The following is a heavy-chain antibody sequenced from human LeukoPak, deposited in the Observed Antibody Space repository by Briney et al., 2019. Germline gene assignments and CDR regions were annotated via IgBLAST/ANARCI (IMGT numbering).Heavy chain of an antibody. Sequence: GGSLRLSCAASEFTFSSYAMHWVRQAPGKGLEWVAVISYDGSNKYYADSVKGRFTISRDNSKNTLYLQMNSLRAEDTAVYYCARDREGYYYYYGMDVWGQGTTVTVSS. V-gene: IGHV3-30-3*01. CDR1: EFTFSSYA. J-gene: IGHJ6*02. CDR3: ARDREGYYYYYGMDV. CDR2: ISYDGSNK.